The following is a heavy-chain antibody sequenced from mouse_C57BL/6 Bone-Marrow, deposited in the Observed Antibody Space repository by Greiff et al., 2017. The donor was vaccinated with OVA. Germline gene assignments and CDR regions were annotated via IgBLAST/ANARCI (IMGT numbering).Heavy chain of an antibody. V-gene: IGHV5-9*01. CDR1: GFTFSSYT. CDR3: ARPVYYYGPAWFAY. Sequence: EVKLVESGGGLVKPGGSLKLSCAASGFTFSSYTMSWVRQTPEKRLEWVATISGGGGNTYYPDSVKGRFTISRDNAKNTLYLQMSSLRSEDTALYYGARPVYYYGPAWFAYWGQGTLVTVSA. D-gene: IGHD1-1*01. CDR2: ISGGGGNT. J-gene: IGHJ3*01.